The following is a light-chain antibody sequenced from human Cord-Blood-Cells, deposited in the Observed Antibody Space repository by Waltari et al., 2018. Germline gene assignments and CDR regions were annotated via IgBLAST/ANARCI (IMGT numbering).Light chain of an antibody. CDR1: TGAVTSGHY. CDR2: DTS. CDR3: LLSYSGAWV. V-gene: IGLV7-46*01. Sequence: QAVVTQEPSLTVSPGGTVTLTCGSSTGAVTSGHYPSWFQQKPGQAPRTLISDTSNKHAWTPARFSGSLLGGKAALTLSGAQPEDEAGYYCLLSYSGAWVFGGGTKLTVL. J-gene: IGLJ3*02.